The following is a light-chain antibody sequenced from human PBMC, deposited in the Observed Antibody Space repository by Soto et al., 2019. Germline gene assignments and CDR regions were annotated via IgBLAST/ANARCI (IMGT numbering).Light chain of an antibody. CDR2: EVF. CDR3: SSYTSDRARV. Sequence: QSALTQPASVSGSPRQSITISCTGTSSDIGAFDYVSWYQQHPGKAPRLLIYEVFNRPSGVSDRFSGSKSGITASLTISGLQAEDEADYYCSSYTSDRARVFGTGTKLTVL. V-gene: IGLV2-14*01. J-gene: IGLJ1*01. CDR1: SSDIGAFDY.